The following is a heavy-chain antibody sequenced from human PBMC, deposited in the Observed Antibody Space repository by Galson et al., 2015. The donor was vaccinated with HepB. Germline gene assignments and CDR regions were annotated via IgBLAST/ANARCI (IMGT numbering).Heavy chain of an antibody. CDR3: AKDHSSSWLYYYYGMDV. Sequence: SLRLSCAASGFTFSSYAMSWVRQAPGKGLEWVSAISGSGGSTYYADSVKGRFTISRDNSKNTLYLQMSSLRAEDTAVYYCAKDHSSSWLYYYYGMDVWGQGTTVTVSS. J-gene: IGHJ6*02. V-gene: IGHV3-23*01. D-gene: IGHD6-13*01. CDR1: GFTFSSYA. CDR2: ISGSGGST.